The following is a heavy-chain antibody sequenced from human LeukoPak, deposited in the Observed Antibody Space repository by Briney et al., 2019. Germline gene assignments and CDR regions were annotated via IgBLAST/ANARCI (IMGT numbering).Heavy chain of an antibody. CDR3: ARDPLRYLRVGHYDY. V-gene: IGHV3-21*01. CDR1: GFTFSNSA. Sequence: GESLRLSCAASGFTFSNSAMNWVRQVPGKGLEWVSSIDYDSSHIYYAASVRGRFTISRDNARNSVYLQMNSRRVEDTAVYYCARDPLRYLRVGHYDYWGQGTLVAVSS. D-gene: IGHD3-9*01. CDR2: IDYDSSHI. J-gene: IGHJ4*02.